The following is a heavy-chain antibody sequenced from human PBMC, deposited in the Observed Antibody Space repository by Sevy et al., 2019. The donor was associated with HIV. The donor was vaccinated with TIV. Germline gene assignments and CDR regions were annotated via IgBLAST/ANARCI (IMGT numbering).Heavy chain of an antibody. Sequence: GGSLRLSCTGSGFTFGDYAMSWFRQAPGMGLEWVGSIRSKDNGGATEYAASVKGRFTISRDDSKSIADLQMNSLKTEDTAVYYCTRGYYYDSSGYSDYWGQGTLVTVSS. CDR1: GFTFGDYA. J-gene: IGHJ4*02. CDR3: TRGYYYDSSGYSDY. CDR2: IRSKDNGGAT. D-gene: IGHD3-22*01. V-gene: IGHV3-49*03.